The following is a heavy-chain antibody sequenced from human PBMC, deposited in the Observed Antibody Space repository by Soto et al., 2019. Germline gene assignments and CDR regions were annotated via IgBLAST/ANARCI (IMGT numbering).Heavy chain of an antibody. D-gene: IGHD2-2*03. CDR1: GYSFTIYG. CDR3: AREVVDIVLVPAAEAAYYYGMDV. CDR2: ISAYNGNT. V-gene: IGHV1-18*01. J-gene: IGHJ6*02. Sequence: ASVKVSCKTSGYSFTIYGISWVRQAPGQGLEWMGWISAYNGNTNYAQKLQGRVTMTTDTSTSTAYMELRSLRSDDTAVYYCAREVVDIVLVPAAEAAYYYGMDVWGQGTTVTVSS.